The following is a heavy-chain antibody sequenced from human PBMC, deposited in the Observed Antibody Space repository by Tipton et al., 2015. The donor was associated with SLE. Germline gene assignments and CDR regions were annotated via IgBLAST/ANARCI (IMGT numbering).Heavy chain of an antibody. Sequence: QVQLVQSGAEVKRPGASVKGSCRASGYTFTSGYMHWVRQAPGQGLEWMGVINPSGGRTTYAQKFQGRVTMTKDTSTGTVYMDLSSLRSKDTAVYYCARGNWGSTWFDPWGQGTLVTVSS. CDR3: ARGNWGSTWFDP. V-gene: IGHV1-46*01. CDR1: GYTFTSGY. J-gene: IGHJ5*02. CDR2: INPSGGRT. D-gene: IGHD7-27*01.